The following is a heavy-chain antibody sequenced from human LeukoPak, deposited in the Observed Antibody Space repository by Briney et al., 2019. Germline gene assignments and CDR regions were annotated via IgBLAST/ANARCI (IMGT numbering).Heavy chain of an antibody. CDR1: GGSFSGYY. J-gene: IGHJ4*02. CDR2: INHSGST. V-gene: IGHV4-34*01. CDR3: ARVLGSSGWYLKFDY. D-gene: IGHD6-19*01. Sequence: PSETLSLTCAVYGGSFSGYYWSWIRQSPGKGLEWIGEINHSGSTNYNPSLKSRVTISVDTSKNQFSLKLSSVTAADTAVYYCARVLGSSGWYLKFDYWGQGTLVTVSS.